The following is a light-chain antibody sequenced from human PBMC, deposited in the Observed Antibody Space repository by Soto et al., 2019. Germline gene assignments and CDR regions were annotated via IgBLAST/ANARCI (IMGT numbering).Light chain of an antibody. J-gene: IGKJ1*01. V-gene: IGKV3-20*01. CDR1: QSVSISY. CDR3: QQYGNSPPQT. CDR2: GAS. Sequence: EIVLTQSPGTLSLSPGERATLSCRASQSVSISYLAWYQQKPGQAPRLLIYGASSRATGIPDRFSGSGSGTDFTLTISRLEPEDFAVYYCQQYGNSPPQTFGQGTKVEIK.